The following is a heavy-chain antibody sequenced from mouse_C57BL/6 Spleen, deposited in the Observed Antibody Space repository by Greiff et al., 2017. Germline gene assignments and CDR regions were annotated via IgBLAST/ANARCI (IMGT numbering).Heavy chain of an antibody. J-gene: IGHJ2*01. Sequence: QVQLQQSGAELVRPGASVTLSCKASGYTFTDYEMPWVKQTPVHGLAWIGAIAPATGGTAYNQKFKGKAILTADKSSSTAYMELRSLTAEDTSVYYSTRTPYFDYWGQGTTLTVSS. V-gene: IGHV1-15*01. CDR2: IAPATGGT. CDR3: TRTPYFDY. CDR1: GYTFTDYE.